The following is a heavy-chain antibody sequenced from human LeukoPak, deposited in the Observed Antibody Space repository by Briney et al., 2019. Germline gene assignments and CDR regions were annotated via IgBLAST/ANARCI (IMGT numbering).Heavy chain of an antibody. CDR2: INPNSGGT. CDR3: ARGPPTIFGVVIMGYYYGMDV. CDR1: GYTFTGYY. J-gene: IGHJ6*02. D-gene: IGHD3-3*01. Sequence: ASVKVSCKASGYTFTGYYMHWVRQAPGQGLEWMGWINPNSGGTNYAQKFQGRVTMTRDTSISTAYMELSRLRSDDTAVYYCARGPPTIFGVVIMGYYYGMDVWGQGTTVTVSS. V-gene: IGHV1-2*02.